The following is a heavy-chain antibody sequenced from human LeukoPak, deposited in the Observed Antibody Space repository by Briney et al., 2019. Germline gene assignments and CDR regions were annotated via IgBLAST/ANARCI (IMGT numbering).Heavy chain of an antibody. V-gene: IGHV3-7*03. D-gene: IGHD1-26*01. CDR1: GFTFSSYW. J-gene: IGHJ6*02. Sequence: GGSLRLSCAASGFTFSSYWMSWVRQAPGKGLEWVANIKQDGSEKYYVDSVKGRFTISRDNAKNSLYLQMNSLRAEDTAVYYCARDPFRVGATDYYYGMDVWGQGTTVTVSS. CDR3: ARDPFRVGATDYYYGMDV. CDR2: IKQDGSEK.